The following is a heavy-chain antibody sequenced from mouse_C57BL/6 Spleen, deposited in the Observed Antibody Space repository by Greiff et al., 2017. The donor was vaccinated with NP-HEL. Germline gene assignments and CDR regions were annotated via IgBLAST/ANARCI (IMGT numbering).Heavy chain of an antibody. J-gene: IGHJ3*01. CDR2: INYDGSST. CDR3: AREGGTAGFAY. Sequence: DVKLVESEGGLVQPGSSMKLSCTASGFTFSDYYMAWVRQVPEKGLEWVANINYDGSSTYYLDSLKSRFIISRDNAKNILYLQMSSLKSEDTATYYCAREGGTAGFAYWGQGTLVTVSA. D-gene: IGHD3-3*01. CDR1: GFTFSDYY. V-gene: IGHV5-16*01.